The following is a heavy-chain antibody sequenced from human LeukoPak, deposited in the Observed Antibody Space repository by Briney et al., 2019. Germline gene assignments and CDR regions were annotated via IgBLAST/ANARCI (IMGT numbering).Heavy chain of an antibody. D-gene: IGHD6-13*01. CDR1: GFTFSDYA. J-gene: IGHJ4*02. CDR2: IYSGGST. CDR3: ARIARPYYFDY. V-gene: IGHV3-53*04. Sequence: GGSLRLSCAASGFTFSDYAMTWVRQTPGKGLEWVSVIYSGGSTYYADSVKGRFTISRHNSKNTLYLQMNSLRAEDTAVYYCARIARPYYFDYWGQGTLVTVSS.